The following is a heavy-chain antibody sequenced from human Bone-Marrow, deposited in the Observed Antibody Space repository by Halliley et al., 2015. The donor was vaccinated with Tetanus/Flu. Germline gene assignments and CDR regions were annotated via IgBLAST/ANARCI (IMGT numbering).Heavy chain of an antibody. CDR2: MYYTGRT. D-gene: IGHD2-21*01. J-gene: IGHJ3*01. Sequence: EWIGFMYYTGRTTYNPSLKSRVTISVDTSKNQFSLKLTSVTAADTAVYYCATGLGRSDAFDFWGQGTKVTVSS. CDR3: ATGLGRSDAFDF. V-gene: IGHV4-59*01.